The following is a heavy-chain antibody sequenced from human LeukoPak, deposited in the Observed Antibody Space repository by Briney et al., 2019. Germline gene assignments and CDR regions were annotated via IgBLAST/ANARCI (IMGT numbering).Heavy chain of an antibody. CDR1: GYSISSGYY. CDR3: ARDLVRYYFDY. Sequence: SETLSLTCTVSGYSISSGYYWGWIRQPPGKGLEWIGSIYYSGTTYYNPSLKSRVTISVDRSKNQFSLKLSSVTAADTAVYYCARDLVRYYFDYWGQGTLVTVSS. D-gene: IGHD6-13*01. CDR2: IYYSGTT. J-gene: IGHJ4*02. V-gene: IGHV4-38-2*02.